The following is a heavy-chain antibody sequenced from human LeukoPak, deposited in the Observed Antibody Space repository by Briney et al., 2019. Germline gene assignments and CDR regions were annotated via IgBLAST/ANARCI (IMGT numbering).Heavy chain of an antibody. V-gene: IGHV3-9*01. Sequence: SLRLSCAASGFTFDDYAMHWVRQAPGKGLEWVSGISWNSGSIGYADSVKGRFTISRDNAKNSLYLQMNSLRAEDTALYYCAKAYRGYSGYDSPYYFDYWGQGTLVTVSS. D-gene: IGHD5-12*01. CDR3: AKAYRGYSGYDSPYYFDY. J-gene: IGHJ4*02. CDR2: ISWNSGSI. CDR1: GFTFDDYA.